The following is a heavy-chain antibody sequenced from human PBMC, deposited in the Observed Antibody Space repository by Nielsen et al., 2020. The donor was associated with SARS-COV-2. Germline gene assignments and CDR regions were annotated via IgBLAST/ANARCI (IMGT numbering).Heavy chain of an antibody. CDR2: IWYDGSNK. Sequence: GGSLRLSCAASGFTFSSYGMHWVRQAPGKGLEWVAVIWYDGSNKYYADSVKGRFTISRDNSKNTLYLQMNSLRAEDTAVYYCARDGATPAFDIWGQGTMVTVSS. J-gene: IGHJ3*02. V-gene: IGHV3-33*01. CDR1: GFTFSSYG. CDR3: ARDGATPAFDI. D-gene: IGHD5-12*01.